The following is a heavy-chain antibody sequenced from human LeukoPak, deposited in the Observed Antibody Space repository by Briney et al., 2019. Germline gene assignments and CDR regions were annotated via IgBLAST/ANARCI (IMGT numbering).Heavy chain of an antibody. J-gene: IGHJ3*02. CDR3: ASRRTSRIAVAGRNDAFDI. CDR2: IYPGDSDT. D-gene: IGHD6-19*01. V-gene: IGHV5-51*01. CDR1: GYTFANYW. Sequence: GESLKISCKGSGYTFANYWIAWVRQVPGKGLEWMGIIYPGDSDTRYSPSFQGQVTISADKSISTAYLQWSSLKPSDTAMYYCASRRTSRIAVAGRNDAFDIWGQGTMVTVSS.